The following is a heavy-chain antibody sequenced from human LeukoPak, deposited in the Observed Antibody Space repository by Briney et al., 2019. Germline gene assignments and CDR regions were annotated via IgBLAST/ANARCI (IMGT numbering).Heavy chain of an antibody. D-gene: IGHD4/OR15-4a*01. Sequence: QTGGSLRLSCAASGFTFSSYGMHWVRQAPGKGLEWVAVISYDGSNKYYADSVKGRFTISRDNSKNTLYLQMNSLRAEDTAVYYCAKDLRGAGFDIWGQGTMVTASS. V-gene: IGHV3-30*18. CDR2: ISYDGSNK. CDR3: AKDLRGAGFDI. J-gene: IGHJ3*02. CDR1: GFTFSSYG.